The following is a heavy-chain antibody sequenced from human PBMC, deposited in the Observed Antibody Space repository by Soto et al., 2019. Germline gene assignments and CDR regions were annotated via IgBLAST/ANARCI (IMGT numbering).Heavy chain of an antibody. CDR1: GHTFTGYY. CDR2: INHNSGGT. CDR3: ARGKAIDAEISNWFEP. Sequence: QVQPVQYGAEVKKPGASVKISCKASGHTFTGYYIHWVRQSPGQGLEWMGWINHNSGGTDYGQKFQSGVTMTRDTSISTVYMELTRLSSADTAVYYCARGKAIDAEISNWFEPWGQVTLVTVSS. J-gene: IGHJ5*02. V-gene: IGHV1-2*02. D-gene: IGHD2-2*01.